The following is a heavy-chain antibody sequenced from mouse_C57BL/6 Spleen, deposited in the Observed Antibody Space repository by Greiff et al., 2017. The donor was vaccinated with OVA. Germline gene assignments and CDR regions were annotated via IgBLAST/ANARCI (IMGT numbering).Heavy chain of an antibody. V-gene: IGHV3-6*01. CDR1: GYSITSGYY. Sequence: VQLQQSGPGLVKPSQSLSLTCSVTGYSITSGYYWNWIRQFPGNKLEWMGYISYDGSNNYNPSLKNRISITRDTSKNQFFLKLNSVTTEDTATYYCAREGITTVVSWYFDVWGTGTTVTVAS. CDR2: ISYDGSN. J-gene: IGHJ1*03. CDR3: AREGITTVVSWYFDV. D-gene: IGHD1-1*01.